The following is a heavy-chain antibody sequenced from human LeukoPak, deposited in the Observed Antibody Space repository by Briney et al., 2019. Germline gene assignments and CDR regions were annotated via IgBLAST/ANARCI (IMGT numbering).Heavy chain of an antibody. J-gene: IGHJ4*02. Sequence: PSETLSLTCTVSGGSISSSSYYWGWIRQPPGKGLEWIGSIYYSGSTYYNPSLKSRVTISVDTSKNQFSLKLSSVTAADTAVYYCAKDFCSGGSCYSLNYWGQGTLVTVSS. CDR3: AKDFCSGGSCYSLNY. CDR1: GGSISSSSYY. D-gene: IGHD2-15*01. V-gene: IGHV4-39*02. CDR2: IYYSGST.